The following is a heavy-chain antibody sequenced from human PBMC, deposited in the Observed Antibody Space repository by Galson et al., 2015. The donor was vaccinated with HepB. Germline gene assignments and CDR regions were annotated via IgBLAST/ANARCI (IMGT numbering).Heavy chain of an antibody. CDR3: AKDPGFENLVLYFDY. CDR2: ISYDGTHK. Sequence: SLRLSCAASGFNFRVYGMHWVRQAPGKGLEWVAVISYDGTHKHYADSVKGRFTISRDNSKNTLYLQMNSLRAEDSAVYYCAKDPGFENLVLYFDYWGQGSRVTVSS. V-gene: IGHV3-30*18. D-gene: IGHD3-10*01. J-gene: IGHJ4*02. CDR1: GFNFRVYG.